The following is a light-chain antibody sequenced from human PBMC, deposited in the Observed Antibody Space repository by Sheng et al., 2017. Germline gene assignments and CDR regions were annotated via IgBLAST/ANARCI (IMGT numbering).Light chain of an antibody. CDR1: ALPKQY. V-gene: IGLV3-25*03. CDR3: QSADSSGTYVDWV. CDR2: KDS. Sequence: SYELTQPPSVSVSPGQTARITCSGDALPKQYAYWYQQKPGQAPVLVIYKDSERPSGIPERFSGSSSGTTVTLTISGVQAEDEADYYCQSADSSGTYVDWVFGRRDQADRP. J-gene: IGLJ3*02.